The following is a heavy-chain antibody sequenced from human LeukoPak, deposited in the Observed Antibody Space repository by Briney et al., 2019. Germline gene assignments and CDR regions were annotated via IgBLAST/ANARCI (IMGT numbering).Heavy chain of an antibody. J-gene: IGHJ5*02. V-gene: IGHV4-4*02. D-gene: IGHD6-6*01. CDR1: GGSISSSNW. CDR3: ARGSWKRWQLVPGLWFDP. CDR2: IYHSGST. Sequence: SETLSLTCAVSGGSISSSNWWSWVRQPPGKGLEWIGEIYHSGSTNYNPSLKSRVTISVDKSKNQFSLKLSSVTAADTAVYYCARGSWKRWQLVPGLWFDPWGQGTLVTVSS.